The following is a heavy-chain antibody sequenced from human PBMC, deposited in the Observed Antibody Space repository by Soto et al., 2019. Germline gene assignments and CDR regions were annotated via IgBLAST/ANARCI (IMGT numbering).Heavy chain of an antibody. V-gene: IGHV3-7*03. J-gene: IGHJ4*02. CDR2: IKQDGSEK. Sequence: EVQLVESGGGVVQPGGSLRLSCADSGFTFSNDWMSWVRQAPGKGLEWVANIKQDGSEKYYVDSVKGRFTISRDNAKKSQYLQMNSLRAEDTAVYYCAREKAAAHFDFWGQGTLVTVSS. CDR3: AREKAAAHFDF. CDR1: GFTFSNDW. D-gene: IGHD6-6*01.